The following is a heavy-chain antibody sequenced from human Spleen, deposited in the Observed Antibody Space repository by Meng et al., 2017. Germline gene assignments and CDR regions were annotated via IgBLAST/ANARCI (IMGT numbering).Heavy chain of an antibody. V-gene: IGHV4-34*01. D-gene: IGHD6-13*01. J-gene: IGHJ5*02. CDR1: GGSFSDYY. Sequence: QVRLQQWGAGLLKPSETMYLTCVVSGGSFSDYYWSWIRQPPGKGLEWIGEINHSGSTNYNPSLESRATISVDTSQNNLSLKLSSVTAADTAVYYCAISTRIAAAGKRWFNPWGQGTLVTVSS. CDR2: INHSGST. CDR3: AISTRIAAAGKRWFNP.